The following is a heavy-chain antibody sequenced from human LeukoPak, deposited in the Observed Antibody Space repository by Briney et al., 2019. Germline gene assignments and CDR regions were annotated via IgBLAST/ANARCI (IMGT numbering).Heavy chain of an antibody. V-gene: IGHV3-23*01. CDR3: AKDPEEGANPIFFDY. CDR1: GFTFSSYA. J-gene: IGHJ4*02. CDR2: ISGSGGST. Sequence: PGGCLRLPCAASGFTFSSYAMSWVRQAPGKGLEWVSAISGSGGSTYYADSVKGRFSISRDNSKNTLYLQMSSLRVDDTAVYYCAKDPEEGANPIFFDYWGQGTLVTVSS. D-gene: IGHD4/OR15-4a*01.